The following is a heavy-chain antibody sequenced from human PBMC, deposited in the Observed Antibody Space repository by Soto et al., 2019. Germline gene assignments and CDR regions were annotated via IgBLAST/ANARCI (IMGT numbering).Heavy chain of an antibody. CDR2: INPNSGGT. CDR3: ARASSRITMIVVVNGTALDY. CDR1: GYTFTGYY. Sequence: ASVKVSCKASGYTFTGYYMHWVRQAPGQGLEWMGWINPNSGGTNYAQKFQGWVTMTRDTSISTAYMELSRLRSDDTAVYYCARASSRITMIVVVNGTALDYWGQGALVTVS. V-gene: IGHV1-2*04. J-gene: IGHJ4*02. D-gene: IGHD3-22*01.